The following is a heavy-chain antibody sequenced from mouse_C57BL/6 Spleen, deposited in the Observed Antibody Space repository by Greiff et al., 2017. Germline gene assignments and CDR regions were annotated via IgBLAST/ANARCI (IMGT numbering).Heavy chain of an antibody. J-gene: IGHJ1*03. Sequence: DVHLVESGPELVKPGDSVKISCKASGYSFTGYFMNWVMQSHGKSLEWIGRINPYNGDTFYNQKFKGKATLTVDKSSSTAHMELRSLTSEDSAVYYCARGDYDYDPYWYFDVWGTGTTVTVSS. CDR1: GYSFTGYF. CDR3: ARGDYDYDPYWYFDV. V-gene: IGHV1-20*01. D-gene: IGHD2-4*01. CDR2: INPYNGDT.